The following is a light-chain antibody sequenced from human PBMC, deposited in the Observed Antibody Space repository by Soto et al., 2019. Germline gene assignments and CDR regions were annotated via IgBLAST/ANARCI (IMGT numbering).Light chain of an antibody. CDR2: KAS. Sequence: QMTQSPSTLSGSEGDRVTITCRASQTISSWLAWYQQKPGKAPKLLIYKASTLKSGVPSRFSGSGSGTEFTLTISSLQPDDFATYYCQHYNSYSESFGQGTKVDIK. CDR3: QHYNSYSES. J-gene: IGKJ1*01. V-gene: IGKV1-5*03. CDR1: QTISSW.